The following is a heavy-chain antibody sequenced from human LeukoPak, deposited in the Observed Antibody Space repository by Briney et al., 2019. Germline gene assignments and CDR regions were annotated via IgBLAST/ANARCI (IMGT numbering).Heavy chain of an antibody. Sequence: GASVTVSCKASVYTFTGYDIHWVRQAPAPGLGWVGGINPNSGGTNYAQKFQGRVTITRDTSISTAYMELSRLRSDDTAVYYCAYSFGVARDYYMDVWGKGTTVTVSS. CDR1: VYTFTGYD. D-gene: IGHD3-3*01. V-gene: IGHV1-2*02. CDR3: AYSFGVARDYYMDV. J-gene: IGHJ6*03. CDR2: INPNSGGT.